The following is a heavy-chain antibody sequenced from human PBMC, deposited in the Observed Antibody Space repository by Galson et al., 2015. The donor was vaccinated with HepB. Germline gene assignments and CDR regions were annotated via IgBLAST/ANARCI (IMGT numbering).Heavy chain of an antibody. D-gene: IGHD5-18*01. CDR2: ISGRGGNT. V-gene: IGHV3-23*01. CDR3: GKDPVRASYRPYGMDV. Sequence: SLILSCAASGFTFSSYAMSWVRQAPGKGLEWVSSISGRGGNTCYADSVKGRFTISRDNSKKMVYLQMNSLRAEDTALFYCGKDPVRASYRPYGMDVWGQGTTVTVSS. CDR1: GFTFSSYA. J-gene: IGHJ6*02.